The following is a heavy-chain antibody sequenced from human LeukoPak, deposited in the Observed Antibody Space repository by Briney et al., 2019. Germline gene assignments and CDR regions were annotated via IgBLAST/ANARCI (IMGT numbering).Heavy chain of an antibody. Sequence: GGSLRLYCAASGFTFSGYTLHWVRQAPGKGLEYVSAIISHGGSTHYADSGKGRFTVSRDNSKNTLYLQMDSLRAEDMAVYYCARITMGPTSANFYYYFLDAWGKGTTVTVSS. J-gene: IGHJ6*03. D-gene: IGHD3-3*01. CDR2: IISHGGST. V-gene: IGHV3-64*02. CDR1: GFTFSGYT. CDR3: ARITMGPTSANFYYYFLDA.